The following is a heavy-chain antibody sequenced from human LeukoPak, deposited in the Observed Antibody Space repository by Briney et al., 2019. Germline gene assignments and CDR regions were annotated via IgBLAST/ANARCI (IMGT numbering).Heavy chain of an antibody. CDR2: IGGSGGST. Sequence: GGSLRLSGAASGFTFSSYAMSWVRQAPGKGLEWVSAIGGSGGSTYYADSVKGRFTISRDNSKNTLYLQMNSLRAEGTAIYYCPKDMRDDYYMDVWGKGTTVTVSS. V-gene: IGHV3-23*01. CDR1: GFTFSSYA. J-gene: IGHJ6*03. D-gene: IGHD3-16*01. CDR3: PKDMRDDYYMDV.